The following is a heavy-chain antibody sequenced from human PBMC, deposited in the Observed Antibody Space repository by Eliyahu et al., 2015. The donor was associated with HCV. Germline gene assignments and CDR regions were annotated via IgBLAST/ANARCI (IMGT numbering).Heavy chain of an antibody. CDR2: INHSGST. Sequence: QVQLQQWGAGLLKPSETLSLTCAVYGGSFSGYYWSWIRQPPGKGLEWIGEINHSGSTNYNPSLKSRVTISVDTSKNQFSLKLSSVTAADTAVYYCARGRNPPSMVRGVLPGRFDPWGQGTLVTVSS. D-gene: IGHD3-10*01. J-gene: IGHJ5*02. CDR3: ARGRNPPSMVRGVLPGRFDP. V-gene: IGHV4-34*01. CDR1: GGSFSGYY.